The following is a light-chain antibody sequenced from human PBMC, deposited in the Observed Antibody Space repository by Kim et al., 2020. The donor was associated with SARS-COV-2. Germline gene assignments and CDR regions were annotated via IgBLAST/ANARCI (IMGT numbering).Light chain of an antibody. Sequence: SPGERATLPVRASQSVSSDLAWYQQKPGQAPRLLIYDASNMATGIPARFSGSGSGTDFTLTISSLEPEDFAVYYCQQRSNWPLTFGGGTKVDIK. CDR3: QQRSNWPLT. CDR1: QSVSSD. J-gene: IGKJ4*01. V-gene: IGKV3-11*01. CDR2: DAS.